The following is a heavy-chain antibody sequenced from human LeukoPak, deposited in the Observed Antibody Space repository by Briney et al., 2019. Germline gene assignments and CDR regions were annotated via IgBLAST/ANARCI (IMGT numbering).Heavy chain of an antibody. D-gene: IGHD1-26*01. V-gene: IGHV4-38-2*01. CDR2: IYHSGST. CDR1: GYSISSGYY. Sequence: SETLSLTCAVSGYSISSGYYWGWVRQPPGKGLEWIGSIYHSGSTYYNPSLKSRVTISVDTSKNQFSLKLSSVTAADTAVYYCAASERWELLYFDYWGRGTLVTVSS. CDR3: AASERWELLYFDY. J-gene: IGHJ4*02.